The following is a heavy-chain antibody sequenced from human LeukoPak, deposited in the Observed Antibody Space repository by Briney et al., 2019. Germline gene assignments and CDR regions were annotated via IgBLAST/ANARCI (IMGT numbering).Heavy chain of an antibody. CDR3: TKCIAAAGRWYFDL. CDR1: GSTFGDYA. D-gene: IGHD6-13*01. Sequence: HPGGSLRLSCTASGSTFGDYAMSWVRQAPGKGLEWVGFIRSKAYGGTTEYAASVKGRFTISRDDSKSIAYLQMNSLKTEDTAVYYCTKCIAAAGRWYFDLWGRGTLVTVSS. V-gene: IGHV3-49*04. J-gene: IGHJ2*01. CDR2: IRSKAYGGTT.